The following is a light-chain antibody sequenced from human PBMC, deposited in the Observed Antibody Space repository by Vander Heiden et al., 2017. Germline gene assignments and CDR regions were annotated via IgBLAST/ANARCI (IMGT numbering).Light chain of an antibody. V-gene: IGLV1-40*01. J-gene: IGLJ2*01. Sequence: QSVLTQPPPVSGAPGQRVTIPCTGTSSNIGAGYDVHWYQQLPGTAPKLLIYGNTNRPSGGPDRFSGSKSGTSASLAITGLQAEDEADYYCQSYDSSLSGSKVFGGGTKLTVL. CDR1: SSNIGAGYD. CDR3: QSYDSSLSGSKV. CDR2: GNT.